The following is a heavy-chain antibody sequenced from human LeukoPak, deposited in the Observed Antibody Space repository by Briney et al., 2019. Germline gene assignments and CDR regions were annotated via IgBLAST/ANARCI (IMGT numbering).Heavy chain of an antibody. CDR1: GYTFTSYG. Sequence: ASVKVSCKASGYTFTSYGISWVRQAPGQGLEWMGWISAYNGNTNYAQKLQGRVTMTRDTSISTAYMELSRLRSDDTAVYYCARGRRYDIYRLDYWGQGTLVTVSS. V-gene: IGHV1-18*01. CDR3: ARGRRYDIYRLDY. CDR2: ISAYNGNT. J-gene: IGHJ4*02. D-gene: IGHD3-9*01.